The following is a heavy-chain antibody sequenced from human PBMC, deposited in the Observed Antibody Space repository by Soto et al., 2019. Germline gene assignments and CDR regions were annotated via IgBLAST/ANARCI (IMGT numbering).Heavy chain of an antibody. CDR2: ISYDGSNK. CDR1: GFTFSSYA. V-gene: IGHV3-30-3*01. CDR3: ARDLVRGKSDY. D-gene: IGHD3-10*01. J-gene: IGHJ4*02. Sequence: QVQLVESGGGVVQPGRSLRLSCAASGFTFSSYAMHWVRQAPGKGLEWVAVISYDGSNKYYADSVKGRFTISRDNSKITLYLQMNSLRAEDTAVYYCARDLVRGKSDYWGQGTLVTVSS.